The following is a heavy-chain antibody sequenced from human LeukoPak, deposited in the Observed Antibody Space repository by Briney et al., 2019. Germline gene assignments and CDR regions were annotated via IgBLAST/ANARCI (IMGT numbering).Heavy chain of an antibody. CDR3: AKDWTGTKPFDL. J-gene: IGHJ2*01. CDR1: GFTFSSYG. D-gene: IGHD3/OR15-3a*01. V-gene: IGHV3-30*02. Sequence: GGSLRLSCAASGFTFSSYGMHWVRQAPGKGLEWVAFIRYDGSNKYYADSVKGRFTNSRDNSKNTLYLQMNSLRAEDRAVYYCAKDWTGTKPFDLWGRGTLVTVSS. CDR2: IRYDGSNK.